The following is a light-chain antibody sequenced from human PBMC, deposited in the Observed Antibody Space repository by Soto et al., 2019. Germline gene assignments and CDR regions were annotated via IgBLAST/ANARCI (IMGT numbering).Light chain of an antibody. Sequence: EIVMTQSPLSLPATPGEPASISCRSSQSLLHSNGNNYLKWYLQKPGQSPQLLIYLGSNRASGVPDRFSGSGSGTDFTLKISRVEAEDVGIYYCLQALQTPITFGQGTQLEIK. J-gene: IGKJ5*01. CDR3: LQALQTPIT. CDR1: QSLLHSNGNNY. V-gene: IGKV2-28*01. CDR2: LGS.